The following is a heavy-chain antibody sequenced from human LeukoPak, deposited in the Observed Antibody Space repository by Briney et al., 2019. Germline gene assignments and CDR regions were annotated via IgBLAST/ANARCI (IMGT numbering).Heavy chain of an antibody. D-gene: IGHD4-17*01. Sequence: SETLSLTCAVYGGSFSGYYWSWIRQPPGKGREWIGEINHSGSTNYNPSLKSRVTISVDTSKNQFSLKLSSVTAADTAVYYCARANYGDYPIDYWGQGTLVTVSS. CDR1: GGSFSGYY. CDR3: ARANYGDYPIDY. CDR2: INHSGST. J-gene: IGHJ4*02. V-gene: IGHV4-34*01.